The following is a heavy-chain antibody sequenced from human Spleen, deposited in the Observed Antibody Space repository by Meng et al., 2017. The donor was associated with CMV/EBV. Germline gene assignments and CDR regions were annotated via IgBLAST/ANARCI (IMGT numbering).Heavy chain of an antibody. CDR3: VKGAYHDFWTGYFTSRD. J-gene: IGHJ4*02. CDR1: GFKLNDYG. CDR2: LWHDGETD. V-gene: IGHV3-33*03. D-gene: IGHD3-3*01. Sequence: GESLKISCAASGFKLNDYGMHWVRQAPGKGLEWVAVLWHDGETDYQEDSVKGRFTISRDNSKNTLFLQMNGLRDEDTAMYYCVKGAYHDFWTGYFTSRDWGQGTLVTVSS.